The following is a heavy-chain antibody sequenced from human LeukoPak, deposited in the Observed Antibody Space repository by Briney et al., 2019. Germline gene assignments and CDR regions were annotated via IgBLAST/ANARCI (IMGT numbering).Heavy chain of an antibody. CDR2: IYHSGST. D-gene: IGHD4-17*01. CDR1: GGSISSSNW. V-gene: IGHV4-4*02. Sequence: PSETLSLTCAVSGGSISSSNWWSWVRQPPGKGLEWIGEIYHSGSTNYNPSLKSRVTISVDTSKNQFSLKLSSVTAADTAVYYCARTTPTVTTALDYWGQGTLVTVSS. J-gene: IGHJ4*02. CDR3: ARTTPTVTTALDY.